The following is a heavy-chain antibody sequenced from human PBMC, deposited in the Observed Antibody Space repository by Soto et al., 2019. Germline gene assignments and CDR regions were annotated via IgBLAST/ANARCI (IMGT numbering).Heavy chain of an antibody. J-gene: IGHJ4*02. V-gene: IGHV3-23*01. D-gene: IGHD3-22*01. CDR2: LSGSGGSI. CDR1: GFTFSNYA. CDR3: AKRSGFYFDSGYYIDY. Sequence: GGSLRLSCAASGFTFSNYAMSWVRQAPGKGLEWDSSLSGSGGSIDYGASVKGRFTISRDNSKNTLSLEMNSLRAEDTAVYYCAKRSGFYFDSGYYIDYWGQGTQVTVSS.